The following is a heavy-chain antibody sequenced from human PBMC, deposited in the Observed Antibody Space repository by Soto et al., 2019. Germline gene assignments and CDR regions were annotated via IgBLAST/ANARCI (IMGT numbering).Heavy chain of an antibody. J-gene: IGHJ5*02. CDR3: ARSSIAARPVGCWFDP. CDR2: IYYSGST. CDR1: GGSISSSSYY. V-gene: IGHV4-39*01. D-gene: IGHD6-6*01. Sequence: SETLSLTCTVSGGSISSSSYYWGWIRQPPGKGLEWIGSIYYSGSTYYNPSLKSRVTISVDTSKNQFSLKLSSVTAADTAVYYCARSSIAARPVGCWFDPWGQGTLVTVS.